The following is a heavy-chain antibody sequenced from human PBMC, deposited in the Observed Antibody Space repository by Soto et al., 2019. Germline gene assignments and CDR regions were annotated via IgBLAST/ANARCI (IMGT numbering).Heavy chain of an antibody. D-gene: IGHD3-3*01. CDR3: AKEGSRITIFGVAPTDY. CDR2: ISGSGGST. CDR1: GFTFSSYA. J-gene: IGHJ4*02. V-gene: IGHV3-23*01. Sequence: EVQLLESGGGLVQPGGSLRLSCAASGFTFSSYAMSWVRQAPGKGLEWVSAISGSGGSTYYADSVKGRFTISRDNSENTLYLQMNSLRAEDTAVYYCAKEGSRITIFGVAPTDYWGQGTLVTVSS.